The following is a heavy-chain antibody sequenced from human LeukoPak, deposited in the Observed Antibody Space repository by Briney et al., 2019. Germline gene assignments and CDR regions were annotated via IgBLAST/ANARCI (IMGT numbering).Heavy chain of an antibody. D-gene: IGHD1/OR15-1a*01. CDR3: ARVIEQGYFDY. Sequence: PGGSLRLSCAASGFTFSSYSMNWVRQAPGKGLEWVSSISSSSSYIYYADSVKGRFTISRDNAENSLFLQMNSLRAEDTAVYYCARVIEQGYFDYWGQGTLVTVSS. CDR1: GFTFSSYS. V-gene: IGHV3-21*06. J-gene: IGHJ4*02. CDR2: ISSSSSYI.